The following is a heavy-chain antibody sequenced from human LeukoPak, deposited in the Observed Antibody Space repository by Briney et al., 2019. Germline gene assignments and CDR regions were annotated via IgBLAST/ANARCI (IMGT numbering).Heavy chain of an antibody. J-gene: IGHJ5*02. D-gene: IGHD1-20*01. V-gene: IGHV3-21*01. CDR2: IGTRSSSL. CDR1: GFTFSSYW. Sequence: PGGSLRLSCAASGFTFSSYWMSWVRQAPGKGLEWVSSIGTRSSSLYYADSLKGRFTISRDNAKNSLYLQMNSLRAEDTAVYYCAHAAYNWNPGSAWGQGTLVTVSS. CDR3: AHAAYNWNPGSA.